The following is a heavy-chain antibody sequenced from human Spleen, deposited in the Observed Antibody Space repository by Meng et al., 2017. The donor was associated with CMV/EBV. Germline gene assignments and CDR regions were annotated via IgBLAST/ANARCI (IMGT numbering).Heavy chain of an antibody. V-gene: IGHV3-74*01. CDR3: TRGSPTGGY. CDR1: GFTFSSYW. Sequence: GESLKISCAASGFTFSSYWMHWVRQAPGKGLVWVARINSDGSSTTYADSVKGRFTVSRDNAKNTLFLQMTSLRVEDTAMYYCTRGSPTGGYWGQGTLVTVSS. J-gene: IGHJ4*02. D-gene: IGHD3-10*01. CDR2: INSDGSST.